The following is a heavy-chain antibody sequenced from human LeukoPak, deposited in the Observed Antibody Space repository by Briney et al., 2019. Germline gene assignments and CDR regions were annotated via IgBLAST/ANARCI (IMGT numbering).Heavy chain of an antibody. Sequence: SETLSLTCTISGGSISSSSYFWGWIRQPPGKGLEWIGTIYYSGTTYYNPSLESRVTISADTSKKQFSLKLTAVTAADTAVYYCARQLSSWPIDSWGQGTLVTVSS. CDR1: GGSISSSSYF. CDR3: ARQLSSWPIDS. V-gene: IGHV4-39*01. CDR2: IYYSGTT. D-gene: IGHD6-13*01. J-gene: IGHJ4*02.